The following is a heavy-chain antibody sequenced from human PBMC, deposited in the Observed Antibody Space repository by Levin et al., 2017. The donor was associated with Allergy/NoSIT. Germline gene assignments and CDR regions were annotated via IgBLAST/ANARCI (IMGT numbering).Heavy chain of an antibody. CDR1: GGTFSSYA. D-gene: IGHD6-13*01. V-gene: IGHV1-69*06. CDR2: IIPIFGTA. J-gene: IGHJ4*02. Sequence: SVKVSCKASGGTFSSYAISWVRQAPGQGLEWMGGIIPIFGTANYAQKFQGRVTITADKSTSTAYMELSSLRSEDTAVYYCARNRFSGYSSSWYRYYFDYWGQGTLVTVSS. CDR3: ARNRFSGYSSSWYRYYFDY.